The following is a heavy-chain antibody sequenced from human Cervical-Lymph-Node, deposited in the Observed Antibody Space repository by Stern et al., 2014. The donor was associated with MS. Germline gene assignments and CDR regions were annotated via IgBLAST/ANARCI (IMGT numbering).Heavy chain of an antibody. CDR2: ISYIGST. D-gene: IGHD3-16*01. J-gene: IGHJ4*02. CDR1: GASISTVGYY. V-gene: IGHV4-31*03. CDR3: ARSDRLWGSFDY. Sequence: QLQLQESGPGLVKPSQTLSLTCTVSGASISTVGYYWSWIRQHPGKGLEWIAYISYIGSTYYNPSLKIRVSISADTSKNQFSLNRTSVTAADTALYYCARSDRLWGSFDYWGQGTLVAVSS.